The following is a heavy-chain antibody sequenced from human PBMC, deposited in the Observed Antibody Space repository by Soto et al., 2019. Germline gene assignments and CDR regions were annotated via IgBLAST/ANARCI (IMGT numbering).Heavy chain of an antibody. J-gene: IGHJ6*04. Sequence: GASVKVSCKASGYTFTGYYMHWVRQAPVQGLEWMGWINPNRGGTNYAQKFQGRVTMTRDTSISTSYMELIRLRSDDTAVYYCARLGRFFSSTRCYTRDMHVWGKGTT. CDR2: INPNRGGT. CDR1: GYTFTGYY. D-gene: IGHD2-2*02. CDR3: ARLGRFFSSTRCYTRDMHV. V-gene: IGHV1-2*02.